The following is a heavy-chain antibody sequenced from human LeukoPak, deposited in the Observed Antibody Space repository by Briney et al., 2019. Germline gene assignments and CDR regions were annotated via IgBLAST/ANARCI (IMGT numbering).Heavy chain of an antibody. CDR3: ARITMIGAKDV. CDR1: GGSISSSNW. Sequence: SEPLSLTCAVSGGSISSSNWWSWIRQPPGKGLEWIGEIYHSGSTNYNPSLKSRVTISVEKSKNPFSLKLSPVTAADTAVYYCARITMIGAKDVWGKGTTVTVSS. J-gene: IGHJ6*04. V-gene: IGHV4-4*02. D-gene: IGHD3-22*01. CDR2: IYHSGST.